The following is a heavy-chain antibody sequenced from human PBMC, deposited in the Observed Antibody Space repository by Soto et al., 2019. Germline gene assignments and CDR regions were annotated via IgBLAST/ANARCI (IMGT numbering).Heavy chain of an antibody. V-gene: IGHV4-39*07. CDR2: IYYSGST. Sequence: SETLSLTCTVSGGSISSSSYYWGWIRQPPGKGLEWIGSIYYSGSTYYNPSLKSRVTISVDTSKNQFSLKPSSVTAADTAVYYCARVWWDHYGGYYFDYWXQGTLVTVSS. CDR3: ARVWWDHYGGYYFDY. CDR1: GGSISSSSYY. J-gene: IGHJ4*02. D-gene: IGHD4-17*01.